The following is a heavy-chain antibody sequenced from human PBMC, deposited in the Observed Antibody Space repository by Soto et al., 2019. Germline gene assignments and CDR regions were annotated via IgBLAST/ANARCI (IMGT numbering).Heavy chain of an antibody. CDR1: GYTFTSYA. CDR3: ARAVAVAADFDY. J-gene: IGHJ4*02. Sequence: QVQLVQSGAEEKKPGASVKVSCKASGYTFTSYAMHWVRQAPGQRLEWMGWINAGNGNTKYSQKFQGRVTIISDTSASTAYMELSSMRSEDTAVYYCARAVAVAADFDYWGQGTLVTVSS. CDR2: INAGNGNT. V-gene: IGHV1-3*05. D-gene: IGHD6-19*01.